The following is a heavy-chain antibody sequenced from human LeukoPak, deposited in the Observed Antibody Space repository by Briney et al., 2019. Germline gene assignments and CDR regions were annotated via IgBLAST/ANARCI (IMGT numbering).Heavy chain of an antibody. CDR3: VRCAAAGTNYYYGMDV. V-gene: IGHV5-51*01. J-gene: IGHJ6*02. CDR2: IYPGDSDT. Sequence: GESLKISCKGSGYSFTSYWIGWVRQMPGKGLEWMGIIYPGDSDTRYSPSFQGQVTISADKSISTAYLQWSSLKASDTAMYYCVRCAAAGTNYYYGMDVWGQGTTVTVSS. D-gene: IGHD6-13*01. CDR1: GYSFTSYW.